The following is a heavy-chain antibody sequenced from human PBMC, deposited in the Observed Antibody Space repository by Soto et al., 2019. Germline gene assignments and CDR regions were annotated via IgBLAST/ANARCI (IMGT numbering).Heavy chain of an antibody. CDR1: GGSISSGDYY. Sequence: SETLSLTCTVSGGSISSGDYYWSWIRQPPGKGLEWIGYIYYSGSTYYNPSLKSRVTISVDTSKNQFSLKLSSVTAADTAVYYCARGGVLLWFGESLGAFDIWGQGTMVTVSS. CDR3: ARGGVLLWFGESLGAFDI. V-gene: IGHV4-30-4*01. CDR2: IYYSGST. J-gene: IGHJ3*02. D-gene: IGHD3-10*01.